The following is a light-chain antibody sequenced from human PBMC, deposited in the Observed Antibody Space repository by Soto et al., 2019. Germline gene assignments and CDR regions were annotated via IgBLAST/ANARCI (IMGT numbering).Light chain of an antibody. Sequence: EIVLTQSPGTLSLSPGERATLSCRASQSVSSSYLAWYQQKPGQAPRLLIYGASSRATGIPDRFSGSGSGTDFTLTISRLEPEDFAVYYCQQYGSPPVTCGQGTRVDI. J-gene: IGKJ1*01. CDR2: GAS. V-gene: IGKV3-20*01. CDR1: QSVSSSY. CDR3: QQYGSPPVT.